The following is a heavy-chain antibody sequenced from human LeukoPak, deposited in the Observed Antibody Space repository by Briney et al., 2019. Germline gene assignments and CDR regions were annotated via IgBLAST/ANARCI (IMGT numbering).Heavy chain of an antibody. V-gene: IGHV3-23*01. Sequence: GGTLRLSCAASGFTFSTYAMSWVRQAPGKGLAWVASVKSDGAGTHYADSVKGRFTISRDNSKNILYLQMNSLRAEDTAIYYCARCTTASSGWCNWLDPWGQGTLVTVSS. CDR1: GFTFSTYA. D-gene: IGHD3-22*01. CDR2: VKSDGAGT. CDR3: ARCTTASSGWCNWLDP. J-gene: IGHJ5*02.